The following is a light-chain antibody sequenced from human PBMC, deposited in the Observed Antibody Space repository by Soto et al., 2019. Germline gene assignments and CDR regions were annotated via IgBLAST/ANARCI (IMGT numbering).Light chain of an antibody. CDR3: QQYGSSPALT. CDR1: QSVSSSY. J-gene: IGKJ4*01. V-gene: IGKV3-20*01. Sequence: IVLTQSPGTLSLSPGEKANLSCRAIQSVSSSYLAWYQQKPGQAPRLLIYGASSRATGIPDRFSGSGSGTDFTLTISRLEPEDFAVYYCQQYGSSPALTFGGGTKVDIK. CDR2: GAS.